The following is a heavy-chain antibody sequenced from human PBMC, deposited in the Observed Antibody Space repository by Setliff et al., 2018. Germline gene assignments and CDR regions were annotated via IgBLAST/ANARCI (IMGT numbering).Heavy chain of an antibody. J-gene: IGHJ6*04. D-gene: IGHD3-10*01. CDR1: GGTFSTYA. CDR3: ARGTDYHGSGSYWAKDV. CDR2: INPRTGVT. V-gene: IGHV1-2*02. Sequence: GASVKVSCKASGGTFSTYAISWVRQAPGQGLEWMGGINPRTGVTNYAQKFKGRVTMTRDTSITTVYMDLSSLKSDDTAVYYCARGTDYHGSGSYWAKDVWGKGTTVTVSS.